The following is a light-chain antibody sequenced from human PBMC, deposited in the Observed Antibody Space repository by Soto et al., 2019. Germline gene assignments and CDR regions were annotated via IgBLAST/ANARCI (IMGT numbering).Light chain of an antibody. J-gene: IGLJ2*01. CDR3: CSYAGSSTL. V-gene: IGLV2-23*02. CDR2: EVS. Sequence: QSVLTQPASVSGSPGQSITISCTGTSSDVGSYNLVSWYQQHPGKAPKLMIYEVSKRPSGVSNRFSGSKSGNTASLTISGLQAEDEADYCCCSYAGSSTLFGGGTKVTVL. CDR1: SSDVGSYNL.